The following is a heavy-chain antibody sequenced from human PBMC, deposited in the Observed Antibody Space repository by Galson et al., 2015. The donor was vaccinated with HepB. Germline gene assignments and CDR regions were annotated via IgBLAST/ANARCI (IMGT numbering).Heavy chain of an antibody. V-gene: IGHV3-23*01. CDR2: ISGSGDGT. J-gene: IGHJ4*02. CDR1: GLTFRSHS. CDR3: ARDSSCGANCFSTFDD. D-gene: IGHD2-21*01. Sequence: SLRLSCAASGLTFRSHSMTWVRQAPGKGLEWVSSISGSGDGTFYADSVKGRFTISRDNSKNTLFLQMNSLRVEDTAVYYCARDSSCGANCFSTFDDWGQGTLVTVSS.